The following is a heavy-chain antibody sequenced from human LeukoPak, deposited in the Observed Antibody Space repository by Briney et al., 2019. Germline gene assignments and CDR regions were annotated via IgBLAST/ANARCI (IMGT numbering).Heavy chain of an antibody. J-gene: IGHJ4*02. V-gene: IGHV3-23*01. CDR1: GFTFSSYA. CDR2: ISGSGGST. D-gene: IGHD3-3*01. CDR3: AKGGPLAIFGVVIIPGYSDY. Sequence: PGGSLRLSCAASGFTFSSYAMSWVRQAPGKGLEGVSAISGSGGSTYYADSVEGRFTISRDNSKNTLYLQMNSLRAEDTAVYYCAKGGPLAIFGVVIIPGYSDYWGQGTLVTVSS.